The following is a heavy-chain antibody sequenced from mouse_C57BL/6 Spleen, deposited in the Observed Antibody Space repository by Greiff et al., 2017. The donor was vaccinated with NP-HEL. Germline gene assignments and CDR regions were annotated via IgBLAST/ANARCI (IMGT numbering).Heavy chain of an antibody. CDR3: AREGYYYGSSDY. Sequence: LVESGPELVKPGASVKFSCKASGYEFSSSWMNWVKQRPGTGLEWIGRIYPGDGDTNYNGKFKGKATLTADKSSSTAYMQLSSLTSEDSAVYFCAREGYYYGSSDYWGQGTTLTVSS. V-gene: IGHV1-82*01. J-gene: IGHJ2*01. D-gene: IGHD1-1*01. CDR2: IYPGDGDT. CDR1: GYEFSSSW.